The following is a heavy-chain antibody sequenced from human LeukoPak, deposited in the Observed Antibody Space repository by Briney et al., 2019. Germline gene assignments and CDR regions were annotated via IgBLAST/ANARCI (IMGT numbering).Heavy chain of an antibody. CDR1: GFTFSNYW. J-gene: IGHJ4*02. CDR2: INRDGSTT. V-gene: IGHV3-74*01. CDR3: ARDKKSGESSEIDY. D-gene: IGHD3-10*01. Sequence: GGSLRLSCAASGFTFSNYWVHWVRQAPGKGLVWVSRINRDGSTTNYANSVKGRFTVSRDNAKNTLELQMNSLRAEDTAVYYCARDKKSGESSEIDYWGQGTLVTVSS.